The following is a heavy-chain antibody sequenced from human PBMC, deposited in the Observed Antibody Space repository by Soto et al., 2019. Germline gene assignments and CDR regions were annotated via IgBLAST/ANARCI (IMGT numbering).Heavy chain of an antibody. D-gene: IGHD6-19*01. CDR2: INAGNGNT. CDR1: GYTFTSYG. Sequence: ASVKVSCKPSGYTFTSYGITWVRQAPGQRLEWMGWINAGNGNTKYSQKFQGRVTITRGTSASTAYMELRSLRSDDTAVYYCARDPPYSSGWYAGFDPWGQGTLVTVSS. V-gene: IGHV1-18*01. J-gene: IGHJ5*02. CDR3: ARDPPYSSGWYAGFDP.